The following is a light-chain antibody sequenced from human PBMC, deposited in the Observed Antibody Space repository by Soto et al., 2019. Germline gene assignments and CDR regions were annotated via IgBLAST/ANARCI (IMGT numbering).Light chain of an antibody. V-gene: IGKV3-20*01. CDR3: QQYGSSPIT. J-gene: IGKJ5*01. Sequence: EIVLTQSPGTLSLSPGERATLSCRASQSVSSSYLAWYQQKPGRAPRLLIYGASSRPTGVPYRFSGSGSGTDFTLTITRLEPEDFAVYYCQQYGSSPITFGQGTRLEIK. CDR1: QSVSSSY. CDR2: GAS.